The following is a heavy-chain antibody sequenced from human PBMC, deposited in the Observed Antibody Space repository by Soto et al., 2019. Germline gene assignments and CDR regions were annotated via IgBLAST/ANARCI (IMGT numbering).Heavy chain of an antibody. CDR2: IYPGDSDT. CDR3: ARTSAAGKYYYGMDV. D-gene: IGHD6-13*01. Sequence: GESLKISCKGSGYSFTSYWIGWVRRMPGKGLEWMGIIYPGDSDTRYSPSLQGQVTISADKSISTAYLQWSSLKASDTAMYYCARTSAAGKYYYGMDVWGQGTTVTVSS. CDR1: GYSFTSYW. V-gene: IGHV5-51*01. J-gene: IGHJ6*02.